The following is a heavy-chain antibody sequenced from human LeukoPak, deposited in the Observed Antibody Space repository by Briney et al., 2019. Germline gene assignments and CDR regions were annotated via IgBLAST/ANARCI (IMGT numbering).Heavy chain of an antibody. J-gene: IGHJ6*03. CDR1: GGTFSSYA. V-gene: IGHV1-69*13. D-gene: IGHD1-1*01. Sequence: ASVKVSCKASGGTFSSYAISWVRQAPGQGLEWMGGIIPIFGTPNYAQEFQGRVTITADESTRTAYMELSSLRSEDTAVYYCASGGVAGTTGYYYYYMDVWGKGTTVTISS. CDR2: IIPIFGTP. CDR3: ASGGVAGTTGYYYYYMDV.